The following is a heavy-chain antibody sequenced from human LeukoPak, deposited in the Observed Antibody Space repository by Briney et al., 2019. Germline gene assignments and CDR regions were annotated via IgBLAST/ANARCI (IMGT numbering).Heavy chain of an antibody. J-gene: IGHJ4*02. D-gene: IGHD3-9*01. Sequence: PSETLSLTCTVSGYSISSGYYWGWIRQPPGKGLEWIGSIYHSGSTYYNPSLKSRVTISVDTSKNQFSLKLSSVTAADTAVYYCARDGDILTGYYRWGQGTLVTVSS. CDR1: GYSISSGYY. V-gene: IGHV4-38-2*02. CDR2: IYHSGST. CDR3: ARDGDILTGYYR.